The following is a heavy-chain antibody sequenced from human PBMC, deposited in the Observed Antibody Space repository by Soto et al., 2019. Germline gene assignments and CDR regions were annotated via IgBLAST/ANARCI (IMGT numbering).Heavy chain of an antibody. D-gene: IGHD3-10*01. J-gene: IGHJ3*01. CDR1: GFAFSSYA. CDR2: ITGSGGNA. V-gene: IGHV3-23*01. Sequence: GGSLRLSCAASGFAFSSYALTWVRQAPGKGLEWVSGITGSGGNAYYADSVKGRFSISRDKSKSTVYLQMNSLRAEDTAIYYCAKDLSRGHYGSGDWGQGTMVTVSS. CDR3: AKDLSRGHYGSGD.